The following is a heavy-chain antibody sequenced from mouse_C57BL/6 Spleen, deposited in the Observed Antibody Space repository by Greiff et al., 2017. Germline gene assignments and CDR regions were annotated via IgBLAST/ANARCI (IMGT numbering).Heavy chain of an antibody. J-gene: IGHJ4*01. CDR1: GYSFTDYN. Sequence: LQESGPELVKPGASVKISCKASGYSFTDYNMNWVKQSNGKSLEWIGVINPNYGTTSYNQKFKGKATLTVDQSSSTAYMQLNSLTSEDSAVYYCARGITPVPYYYAMDYWGQGTSVTVSS. V-gene: IGHV1-39*01. D-gene: IGHD1-1*01. CDR2: INPNYGTT. CDR3: ARGITPVPYYYAMDY.